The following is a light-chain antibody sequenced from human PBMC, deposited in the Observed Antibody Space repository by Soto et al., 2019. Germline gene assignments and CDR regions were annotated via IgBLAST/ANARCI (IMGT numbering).Light chain of an antibody. Sequence: QSALTQPRSVSGSPGQSVTISCTGTSSDVGGYNYVSWYQQHPGKAPKVIIYDVSKRPSGVPDRFSGSKSGNTASLTISGLQDEDDSYYYCSSSAGYSTLVFGGGTKLTVL. CDR1: SSDVGGYNY. CDR2: DVS. J-gene: IGLJ2*01. V-gene: IGLV2-11*01. CDR3: SSSAGYSTLV.